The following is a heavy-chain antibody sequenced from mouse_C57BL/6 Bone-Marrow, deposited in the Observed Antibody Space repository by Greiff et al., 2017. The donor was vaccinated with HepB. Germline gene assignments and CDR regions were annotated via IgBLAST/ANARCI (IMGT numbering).Heavy chain of an antibody. Sequence: VQLQQSGAELMKPGASVKLSCKATGYTFTGYWIEWVKQRPGHGLEWIGEILPGSGSTNYNEKFKGKATFTADTSSNTAYMQLSSMTTEDSAIYYCARMGPYYYYGSSPDYWGQGTTLTVSS. D-gene: IGHD1-1*01. CDR2: ILPGSGST. CDR1: GYTFTGYW. CDR3: ARMGPYYYYGSSPDY. V-gene: IGHV1-9*01. J-gene: IGHJ2*01.